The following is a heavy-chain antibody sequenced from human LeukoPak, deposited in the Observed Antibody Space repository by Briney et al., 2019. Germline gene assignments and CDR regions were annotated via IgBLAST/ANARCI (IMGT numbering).Heavy chain of an antibody. D-gene: IGHD3-10*01. CDR2: ISSSSSYI. Sequence: GGSRRLSCAASGFTFSSYSMNWVRQAPGKGLEWVSSISSSSSYIYYADSVKGRFTISRDNAKNSLYLQINSLRAEDTAVYYCASELLWFGKVDYWGQGTLVTVSS. CDR3: ASELLWFGKVDY. J-gene: IGHJ4*02. V-gene: IGHV3-21*01. CDR1: GFTFSSYS.